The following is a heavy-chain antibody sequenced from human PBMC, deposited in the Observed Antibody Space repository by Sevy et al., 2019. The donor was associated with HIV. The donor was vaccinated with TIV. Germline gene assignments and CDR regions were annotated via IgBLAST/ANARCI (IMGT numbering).Heavy chain of an antibody. Sequence: SETLSLTCTVSGGSVSDVGYYWSWIRQHPGKGPEWIGYISYRGSADSNPSLKSRVTMSAVTSKNQFSLKLNSVTPADTAVYYCAGGFLEYFFNDNERYNDRHYGILVWGQGTTVTVSS. D-gene: IGHD3-3*01. CDR2: ISYRGSA. CDR3: AGGFLEYFFNDNERYNDRHYGILV. CDR1: GGSVSDVGYY. J-gene: IGHJ6*02. V-gene: IGHV4-31*03.